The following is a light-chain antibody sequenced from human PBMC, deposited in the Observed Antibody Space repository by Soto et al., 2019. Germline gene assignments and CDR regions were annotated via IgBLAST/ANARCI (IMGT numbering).Light chain of an antibody. Sequence: DIRMTQSPSTLSASVGDRVAITCRASQSVSGWLAWYQQKPGKVPKLLIYQASTLEDGVPSRFSGSGSGTEFTLTISSLQPDDSATYYCQHYNDYSYTFGPGTKLEIK. CDR3: QHYNDYSYT. CDR1: QSVSGW. V-gene: IGKV1-5*03. CDR2: QAS. J-gene: IGKJ2*01.